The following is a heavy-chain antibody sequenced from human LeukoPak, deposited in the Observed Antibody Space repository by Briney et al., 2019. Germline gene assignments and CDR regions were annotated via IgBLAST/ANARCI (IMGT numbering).Heavy chain of an antibody. Sequence: ASVKVSCRASGYTFTSYYMHWVRQAPGQGLEWMGIINPSGGSTSYAQKFQGRVTMTRDTSTSTVYMELSSLRSEDTAVYYCARDLYSGPRFDYWGQGTLVTVSS. V-gene: IGHV1-46*01. CDR1: GYTFTSYY. CDR2: INPSGGST. D-gene: IGHD2-15*01. CDR3: ARDLYSGPRFDY. J-gene: IGHJ4*02.